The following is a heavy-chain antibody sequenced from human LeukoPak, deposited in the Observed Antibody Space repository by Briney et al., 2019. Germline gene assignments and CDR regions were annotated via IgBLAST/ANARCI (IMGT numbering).Heavy chain of an antibody. J-gene: IGHJ6*02. V-gene: IGHV4-59*01. D-gene: IGHD4-17*01. CDR1: GGSMRSCY. Sequence: SETLSLTCTVSGGSMRSCYWSWIRQPPGKGLEWIGYIYYSGSTNYNPSLMSRVTISVDTSKNQFSLKLSSVTAADTAVYYCARAGSYGDYVAYYNYGMDVWGQGTTVTVSS. CDR3: ARAGSYGDYVAYYNYGMDV. CDR2: IYYSGST.